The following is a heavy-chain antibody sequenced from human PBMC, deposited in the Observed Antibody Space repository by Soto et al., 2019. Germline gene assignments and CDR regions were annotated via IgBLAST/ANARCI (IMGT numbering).Heavy chain of an antibody. CDR3: ARERWDIVVVPAATLYYYYGLDV. CDR1: GYTFTSYA. D-gene: IGHD2-2*01. Sequence: ASVKVSCKASGYTFTSYAMHWVRQAPGQRLEWMGWINAGNGNTKYSQKFQGRVTITRDTSASTAYMELSSLRSEDTAVYYCARERWDIVVVPAATLYYYYGLDVWGQGTTVTVSS. V-gene: IGHV1-3*01. CDR2: INAGNGNT. J-gene: IGHJ6*02.